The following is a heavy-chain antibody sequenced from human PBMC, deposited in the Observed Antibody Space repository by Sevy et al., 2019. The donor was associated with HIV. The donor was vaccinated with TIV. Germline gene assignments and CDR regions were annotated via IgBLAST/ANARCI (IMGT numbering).Heavy chain of an antibody. V-gene: IGHV4-59*01. CDR2: IYYSGST. Sequence: SETLSLTCTVSGGSISSYYCSWIRQPPGKGLEWIGYIYYSGSTNYNPSLKSRVTISVDTSKNQFSLRLSSVTAADTAVYYCARESDDYGSGSLFDYWGQGALVTVSS. CDR3: ARESDDYGSGSLFDY. CDR1: GGSISSYY. D-gene: IGHD3-10*01. J-gene: IGHJ4*02.